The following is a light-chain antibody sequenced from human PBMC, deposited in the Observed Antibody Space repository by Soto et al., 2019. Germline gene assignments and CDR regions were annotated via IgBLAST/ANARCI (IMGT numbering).Light chain of an antibody. CDR1: SSDVGGYNY. CDR3: SSYTSSATPNV. CDR2: VIS. J-gene: IGLJ1*01. V-gene: IGLV2-14*01. Sequence: QSALTQPASVSGSPGQSITISCTGTSSDVGGYNYVSWYQQHPDKAPKLMIYVISNRPSWVSNRFAGSKSGNTASLTISGLQAEDEAEYYCSSYTSSATPNVFGTGTKVTGL.